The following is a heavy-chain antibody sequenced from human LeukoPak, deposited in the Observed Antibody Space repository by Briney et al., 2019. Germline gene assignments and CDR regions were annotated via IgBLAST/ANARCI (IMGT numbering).Heavy chain of an antibody. CDR3: ARLKFYDSTGYSPGYYMDV. Sequence: SETLSLTCTVSGGSISSYYWTWIRQPPGKGLEWIGYIYYSGNTSYNPSLKSRVTISVDTSKNQFSLKLSSVTAADTAVYYCARLKFYDSTGYSPGYYMDVWGKGTTVSVFS. V-gene: IGHV4-59*12. CDR1: GGSISSYY. CDR2: IYYSGNT. D-gene: IGHD3-22*01. J-gene: IGHJ6*03.